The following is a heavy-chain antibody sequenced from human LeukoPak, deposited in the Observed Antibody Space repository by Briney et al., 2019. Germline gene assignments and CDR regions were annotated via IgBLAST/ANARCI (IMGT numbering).Heavy chain of an antibody. CDR3: AREKFFDL. J-gene: IGHJ2*01. Sequence: SETLSLTCTVSGGSISTYYWSWIRQPPGKGLEWIGYIYYSGSTNYNPSLKSRVTISVDTSKNQFSLRLSSVTAADTAVYYCAREKFFDLWGRGTLVTVSS. CDR2: IYYSGST. V-gene: IGHV4-59*01. CDR1: GGSISTYY.